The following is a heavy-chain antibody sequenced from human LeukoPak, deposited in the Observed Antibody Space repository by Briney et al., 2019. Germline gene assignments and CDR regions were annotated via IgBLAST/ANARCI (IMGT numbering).Heavy chain of an antibody. V-gene: IGHV3-23*01. CDR1: GFAFSNYA. CDR3: AKWGDYDVLTGYYVSDY. CDR2: ITGSGGNT. D-gene: IGHD3-9*01. Sequence: GGSLRLSCAASGFAFSNYAMSWVRQAPGKGLEWVSAITGSGGNTYYADSVKGRFTISRDNSKNTVFLQMNRLRAEDTAVYYCAKWGDYDVLTGYYVSDYWGQGTLVTVSS. J-gene: IGHJ4*02.